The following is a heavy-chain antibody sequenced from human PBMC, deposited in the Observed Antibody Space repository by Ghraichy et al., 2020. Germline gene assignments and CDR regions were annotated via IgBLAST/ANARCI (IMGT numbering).Heavy chain of an antibody. J-gene: IGHJ4*02. CDR1: GFTFSSYA. D-gene: IGHD1-26*01. V-gene: IGHV3-23*01. CDR2: ISGSGGST. CDR3: ANSGFLRDGPRRFDY. Sequence: GGSLRLSCAASGFTFSSYAMSWVRQAPGKGLEWVSAISGSGGSTYYADSVKGRFTISRDNSKNTLYLQMNSLRAEDTAVYYCANSGFLRDGPRRFDYWGQGTLVTVSS.